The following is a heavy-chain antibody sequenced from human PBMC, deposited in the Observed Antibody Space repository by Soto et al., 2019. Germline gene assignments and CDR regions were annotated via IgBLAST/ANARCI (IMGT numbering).Heavy chain of an antibody. CDR1: GGSISSGGYY. V-gene: IGHV4-31*03. CDR2: IYYSGST. Sequence: SETLSLTCTVSGGSISSGGYYWSWIRQHPGKGLEWIGYIYYSGSTYYNPSLKSRVTISVDTSKNQFSLKLSSVTAADTAVYYCARAVAEYYYDSSGYYDYWGQGTLVTVSS. J-gene: IGHJ4*02. CDR3: ARAVAEYYYDSSGYYDY. D-gene: IGHD3-22*01.